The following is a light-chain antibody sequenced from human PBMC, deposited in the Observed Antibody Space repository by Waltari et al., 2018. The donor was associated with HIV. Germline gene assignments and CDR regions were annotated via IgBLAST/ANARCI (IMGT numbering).Light chain of an antibody. CDR1: QIVSSY. J-gene: IGKJ4*01. CDR3: QQRRNWPPLT. V-gene: IGKV3-11*01. Sequence: ELVLTQSPATLSLSPGERATLTCRASQIVSSYLAWYQQKPGQAPRLLIYDASNRATGIPARFSGSGSGTDFTLTISSLEPEDFAVYYCQQRRNWPPLTFGGGTKVEIK. CDR2: DAS.